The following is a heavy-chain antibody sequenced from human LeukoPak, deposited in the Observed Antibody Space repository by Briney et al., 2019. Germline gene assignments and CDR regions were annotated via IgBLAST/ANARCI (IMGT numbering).Heavy chain of an antibody. J-gene: IGHJ4*02. V-gene: IGHV3-23*01. Sequence: GGSLRLSCAASGFTFTTYWMTWVRQAPGKGLEWVSAISGSGGSTYYADSVKGRFTISRDNSKNTLYLQMNSLRAEDTAVYYCARDRPTLTGYYPFDYWGQGTLVTVSS. CDR1: GFTFTTYW. CDR2: ISGSGGST. D-gene: IGHD3-9*01. CDR3: ARDRPTLTGYYPFDY.